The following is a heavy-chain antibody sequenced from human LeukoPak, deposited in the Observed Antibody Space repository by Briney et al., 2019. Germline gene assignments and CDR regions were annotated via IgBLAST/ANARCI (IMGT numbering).Heavy chain of an antibody. CDR2: IYYGGTT. D-gene: IGHD1-26*01. Sequence: SETLSLTCTVSDGSISSSNYYWAWIRQPPGKGLEWIGSIYYGGTTYYSPSLKSRVTISADSSKNQFSLKLSSVTAADTAVYYCARISEGEQDFDYWGQGTLVTVSS. V-gene: IGHV4-39*07. CDR3: ARISEGEQDFDY. J-gene: IGHJ4*02. CDR1: DGSISSSNYY.